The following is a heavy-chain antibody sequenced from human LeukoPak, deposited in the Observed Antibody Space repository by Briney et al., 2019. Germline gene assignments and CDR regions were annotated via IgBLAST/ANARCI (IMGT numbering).Heavy chain of an antibody. CDR1: GFTFSSYA. CDR3: AKDKPDRFGETHWYFDL. Sequence: GGSLRLSCAASGFTFSSYAMHWVRQAPGKGLEWVSGISWNSGSIGYADSVKGRFTISRDNAKNSLYLQMNSLRAEDTALYYCAKDKPDRFGETHWYFDLWGRGTLVTVSS. CDR2: ISWNSGSI. J-gene: IGHJ2*01. D-gene: IGHD3-10*01. V-gene: IGHV3-9*01.